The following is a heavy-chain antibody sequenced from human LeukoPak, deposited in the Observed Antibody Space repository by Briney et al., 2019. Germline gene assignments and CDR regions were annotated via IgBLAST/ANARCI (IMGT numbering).Heavy chain of an antibody. CDR2: INHSGST. D-gene: IGHD3-10*01. CDR1: GGSFSGYY. V-gene: IGHV4-34*01. CDR3: ARQGFGEKGGYVDY. Sequence: SETLSLTCAVYGGSFSGYYWSWIRQPPGKGLEWIGEINHSGSTNYNPSLKSRVTISVDTSKNQFSLKLSSVTAADTAVYYCARQGFGEKGGYVDYRGQGTLVTVSS. J-gene: IGHJ4*02.